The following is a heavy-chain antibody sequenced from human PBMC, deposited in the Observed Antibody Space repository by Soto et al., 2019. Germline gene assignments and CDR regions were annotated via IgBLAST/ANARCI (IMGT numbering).Heavy chain of an antibody. D-gene: IGHD3-16*01. CDR3: ARAYYDYVWGSLPYAYYGMDV. V-gene: IGHV1-69*02. CDR1: GGTFSSYT. J-gene: IGHJ6*02. Sequence: QVQLVQSGAEVKKPGSSVKVSCKASGGTFSSYTISWVRQAPGQGLEWMGRIIPILGIVNYAQKFQGRVTITGDKSTSAAYVELGSLRSEDTAVYYCARAYYDYVWGSLPYAYYGMDVWGQGTTVTVSS. CDR2: IIPILGIV.